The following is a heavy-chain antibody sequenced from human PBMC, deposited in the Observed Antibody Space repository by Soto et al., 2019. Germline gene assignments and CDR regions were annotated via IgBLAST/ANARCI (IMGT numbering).Heavy chain of an antibody. CDR3: ARGGPRDGYRDLDY. D-gene: IGHD5-18*01. CDR2: LTNTGDST. V-gene: IGHV3-23*01. Sequence: EVQLLESGGALVQPGESLRLSCAASGFTFSTYAMTWVRQAPGKGLEWVASLTNTGDSTHYPDSVKGRFTISRDNSKNTMYLQMSSLRAEDTAVYYCARGGPRDGYRDLDYWGQGTQVTVSS. CDR1: GFTFSTYA. J-gene: IGHJ4*02.